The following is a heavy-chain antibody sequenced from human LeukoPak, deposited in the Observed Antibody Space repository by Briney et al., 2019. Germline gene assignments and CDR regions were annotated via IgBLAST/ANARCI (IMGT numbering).Heavy chain of an antibody. Sequence: GGSLRLSCAASGFSFTGAWMNWVRQAPGKGLEWVGRIKSKIDGGTTDYSAPVKGRFTISRDDSESTLYLQMNSLDTEDTAIYYCARYITGPDKPYFDYWGQGTLVTVSS. V-gene: IGHV3-15*01. CDR2: IKSKIDGGTT. J-gene: IGHJ4*02. CDR1: GFSFTGAW. D-gene: IGHD1-14*01. CDR3: ARYITGPDKPYFDY.